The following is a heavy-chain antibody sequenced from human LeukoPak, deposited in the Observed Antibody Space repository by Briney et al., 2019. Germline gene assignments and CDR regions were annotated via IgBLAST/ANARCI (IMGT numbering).Heavy chain of an antibody. V-gene: IGHV3-53*01. CDR3: ARPLAYCGGDCTDDAFDI. CDR1: GFTVSSNY. CDR2: IYSGGST. D-gene: IGHD2-21*02. Sequence: GGSLRLSCAASGFTVSSNYMSWVRQAPGKGLEWVSVIYSGGSTYYADSVKGRFTISRDNSKNTLYLQMNSLRAEDTAVYYCARPLAYCGGDCTDDAFDIWGQGTMVTVSS. J-gene: IGHJ3*02.